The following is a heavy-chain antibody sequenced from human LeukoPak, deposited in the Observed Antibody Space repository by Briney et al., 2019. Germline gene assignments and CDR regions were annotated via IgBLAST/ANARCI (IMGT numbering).Heavy chain of an antibody. J-gene: IGHJ4*02. D-gene: IGHD5-24*01. Sequence: SQTLSLTCASSGDSVYSNSAAWNLIRQSPSRGLEWLGRTYYRSKWYNDYAVSVKSRLTINADTSNNQFSLLLHSVTPEDTAVYYCARQGHTWPFDYWGQGTLVTVSS. V-gene: IGHV6-1*01. CDR1: GDSVYSNSAA. CDR2: TYYRSKWYN. CDR3: ARQGHTWPFDY.